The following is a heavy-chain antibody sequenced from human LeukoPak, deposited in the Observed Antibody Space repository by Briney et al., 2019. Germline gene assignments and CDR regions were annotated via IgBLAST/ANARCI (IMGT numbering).Heavy chain of an antibody. CDR3: AREIAADGDHNWFDP. CDR2: FYYSGST. D-gene: IGHD6-13*01. CDR1: GGSISSSNYF. Sequence: SETLFLTCTVSGGSISSSNYFWGWIRQPPGKGLEWIGSFYYSGSTYYNPSLKSRVTISVDTSKNQFSLKLSSVTAADTAVYYCAREIAADGDHNWFDPWGQGTLVTVSS. J-gene: IGHJ5*02. V-gene: IGHV4-39*02.